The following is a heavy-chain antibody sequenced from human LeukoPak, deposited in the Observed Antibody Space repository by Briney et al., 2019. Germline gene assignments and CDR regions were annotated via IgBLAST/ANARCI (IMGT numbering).Heavy chain of an antibody. Sequence: GGSLRLSCAASGFTFTSFAMGWVRQAPGKGLEWVSAVSGSGGTPYYADFVRGRFTISRDNSMNTLYLQMNSLRAEDTAVYYCARVIFDGDYSDYWGQGTLVTVSS. V-gene: IGHV3-23*01. CDR3: ARVIFDGDYSDY. J-gene: IGHJ4*02. CDR1: GFTFTSFA. D-gene: IGHD4-17*01. CDR2: VSGSGGTP.